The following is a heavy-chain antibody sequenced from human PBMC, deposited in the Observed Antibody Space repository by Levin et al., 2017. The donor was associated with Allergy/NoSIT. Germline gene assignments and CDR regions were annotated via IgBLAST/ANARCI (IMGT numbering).Heavy chain of an antibody. Sequence: SETLSLTCTVSGSSISSGYYWGWIRQPPGKGLEWIGSIYHSGSTYYNPSLKSRVTISVDTSKNQFSLKLSSVTAADTAVYYCAREGSSSRGYWGQGTLVTVSS. CDR3: AREGSSSRGY. CDR1: GSSISSGYY. D-gene: IGHD6-6*01. CDR2: IYHSGST. V-gene: IGHV4-38-2*02. J-gene: IGHJ4*02.